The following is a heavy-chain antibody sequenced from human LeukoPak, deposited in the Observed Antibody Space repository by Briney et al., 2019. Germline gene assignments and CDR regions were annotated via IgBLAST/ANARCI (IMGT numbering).Heavy chain of an antibody. V-gene: IGHV4-39*01. CDR3: ARESYGDYSGDY. Sequence: SETLSPTCTVSGGSISSSSYYWGWIRQPPGKGLEWIGSIYYSGSTYYNPSLKSRVTISVDTSKNQFSPKLSSVTAADTAVYYCARESYGDYSGDYWGQGTLVTVSS. J-gene: IGHJ4*02. D-gene: IGHD4-17*01. CDR2: IYYSGST. CDR1: GGSISSSSYY.